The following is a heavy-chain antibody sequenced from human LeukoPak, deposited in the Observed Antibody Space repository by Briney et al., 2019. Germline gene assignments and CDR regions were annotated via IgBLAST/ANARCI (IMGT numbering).Heavy chain of an antibody. D-gene: IGHD5-24*01. CDR1: GYTFTSYY. Sequence: ASVKVSCKASGYTFTSYYMHWVRQAPGQGLEWMGIINPSGGSTSYAQKFQGRVTMTRDTSTSTVYMELSSLRSEDMAVYYCARAQFRDAFDIWGQGTMVTVSS. V-gene: IGHV1-46*01. CDR3: ARAQFRDAFDI. J-gene: IGHJ3*02. CDR2: INPSGGST.